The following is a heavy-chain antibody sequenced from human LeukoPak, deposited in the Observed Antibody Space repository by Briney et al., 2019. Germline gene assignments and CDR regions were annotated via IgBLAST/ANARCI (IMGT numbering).Heavy chain of an antibody. J-gene: IGHJ4*02. D-gene: IGHD3-22*01. V-gene: IGHV1-24*01. CDR3: ATAGSDYYDSSGYPFDY. CDR1: GYTLTELS. Sequence: ASVKVSCKVSGYTLTELSMHWVRQAPGKGLEWMGGFDPEDGETIYAQKFQGRVTLTEDTSTDTAYIELRSLRSEDTAVYYCATAGSDYYDSSGYPFDYWGQATLVTVSS. CDR2: FDPEDGET.